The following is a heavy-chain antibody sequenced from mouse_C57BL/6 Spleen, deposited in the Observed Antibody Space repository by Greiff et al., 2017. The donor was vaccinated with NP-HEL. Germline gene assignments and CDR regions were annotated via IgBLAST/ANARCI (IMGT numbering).Heavy chain of an antibody. V-gene: IGHV1-19*01. CDR3: ARRDFDY. CDR2: INPYNGGT. J-gene: IGHJ2*01. CDR1: GYTFTDYY. Sequence: DVKLQESGPVLVKPGASVKMSCKASGYTFTDYYMNWVKQSHGKSLEWIGVINPYNGGTSYNQKFKGKATLTVDKSSSTAYMELNSLTSEDSAVYYCARRDFDYWGQGTTLTVSS.